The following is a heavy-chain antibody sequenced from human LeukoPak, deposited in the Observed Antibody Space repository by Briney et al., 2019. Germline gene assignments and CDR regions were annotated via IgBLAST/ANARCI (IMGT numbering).Heavy chain of an antibody. V-gene: IGHV1-69*05. Sequence: SVKVSCKASGGTFYNSAISWVRQAPGQGFEWLGGTIPMFGSAKYAQKFQGRVTITTDESTSTAYMDLISLISEDTAVYYCVRRQALRGRHRAFDPWGLGTLVTVSS. D-gene: IGHD6-25*01. CDR3: VRRQALRGRHRAFDP. J-gene: IGHJ5*02. CDR1: GGTFYNSA. CDR2: TIPMFGSA.